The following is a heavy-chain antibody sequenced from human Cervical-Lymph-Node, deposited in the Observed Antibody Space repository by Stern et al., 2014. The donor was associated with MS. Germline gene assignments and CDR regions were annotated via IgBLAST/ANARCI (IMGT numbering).Heavy chain of an antibody. CDR1: GGTFSSYP. V-gene: IGHV1-69*01. CDR2: IIPIFGTA. J-gene: IGHJ6*02. CDR3: ARDRDSTVTTFGGLDV. D-gene: IGHD4-11*01. Sequence: QVQLVQSGAEVKKPGSSVKVSCKASGGTFSSYPISWVRQAPGQGLEWMRGIIPIFGTASFAQKFQGRLTITADESTSTAYMELGSLRSEDTAVYYCARDRDSTVTTFGGLDVWGQGTPVTVSS.